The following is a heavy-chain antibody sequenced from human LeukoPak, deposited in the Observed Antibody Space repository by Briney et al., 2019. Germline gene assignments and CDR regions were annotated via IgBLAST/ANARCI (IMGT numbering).Heavy chain of an antibody. CDR1: GFTFSSYA. CDR2: ISYDGSNK. CDR3: ARGAHHESTSYYYAFDY. Sequence: QTGGSLRLSCAASGFTFSSYAMHWVRQAPGKGLEWVALISYDGSNKYYADSVKGRFTISRDNSKNTLYLQMNSLRAEDTAVYYCARGAHHESTSYYYAFDYWGQGTLVPVSS. J-gene: IGHJ4*02. V-gene: IGHV3-30-3*01. D-gene: IGHD3-10*01.